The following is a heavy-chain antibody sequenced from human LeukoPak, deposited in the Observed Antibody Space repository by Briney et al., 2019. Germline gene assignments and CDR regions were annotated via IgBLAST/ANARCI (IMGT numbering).Heavy chain of an antibody. V-gene: IGHV4-4*02. J-gene: IGHJ5*02. CDR1: GGXITTTNL. CDR3: SRESGPYCPFGH. CDR2: ISLRGRT. D-gene: IGHD1-26*01. Sequence: PSETLSLTCGVSGGXITTTNLWSWVRQPPGGGLEGIGEISLRGRTQYNPSLKSRVNISIDECKNHLYLSLASVTAADTAVYYCSRESGPYCPFGHWGQGTLVAVTS.